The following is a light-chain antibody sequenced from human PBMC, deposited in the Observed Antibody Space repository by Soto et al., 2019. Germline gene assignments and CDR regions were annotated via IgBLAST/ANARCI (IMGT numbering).Light chain of an antibody. V-gene: IGKV3-20*01. J-gene: IGKJ2*01. Sequence: EIVLTQSPGTLSLSPGERATLSCRASQSVSSSCLAWYQQKPGQAPRLLIYGASNRATGIPDRFSGSGSGTDFTLTISRLEPEDFAVYFCQQYNNSPEYTFGQGTKLEIK. CDR1: QSVSSSC. CDR2: GAS. CDR3: QQYNNSPEYT.